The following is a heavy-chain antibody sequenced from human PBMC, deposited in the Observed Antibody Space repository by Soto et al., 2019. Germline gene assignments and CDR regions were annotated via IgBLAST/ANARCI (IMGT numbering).Heavy chain of an antibody. J-gene: IGHJ4*02. CDR3: ARDHYYDSSGYPVPLFDY. Sequence: QVQLVQSGAEVKKPGSWVKVSCKASGGTFSSYTISWVRQAPGQGLEWMGRIIPILGIANYAQKFQGRVTITADKSTSTAYMELSSLRSEDTAVYYCARDHYYDSSGYPVPLFDYWGQGTLVTVSS. CDR1: GGTFSSYT. V-gene: IGHV1-69*08. D-gene: IGHD3-22*01. CDR2: IIPILGIA.